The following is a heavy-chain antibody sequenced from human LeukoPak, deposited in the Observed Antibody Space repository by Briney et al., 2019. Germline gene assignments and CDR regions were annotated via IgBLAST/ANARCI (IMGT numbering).Heavy chain of an antibody. D-gene: IGHD3-10*01. CDR2: ISGSGGST. V-gene: IGHV3-23*01. CDR1: GFTFSSYA. Sequence: PGGSLRLSCAASGFTFSSYAMSWVRQAPGKGLEWVSAISGSGGSTYYADSVKGRFTISRDNSKNTLYLQMNSLRAEDTAVYYCAKTTYYYGSGSYYNAYYFDYWGQGTLVTVSS. CDR3: AKTTYYYGSGSYYNAYYFDY. J-gene: IGHJ4*02.